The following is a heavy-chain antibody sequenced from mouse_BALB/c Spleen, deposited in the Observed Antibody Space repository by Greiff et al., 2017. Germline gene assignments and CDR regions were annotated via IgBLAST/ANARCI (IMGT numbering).Heavy chain of an antibody. Sequence: EAGGGLVQPKGSLKLSCAASGFTFNTNAMNWVRQAPGKGLEWVARIRSKSNNYATYYADSVKDRFTISRDDSQSMLYLQMNNLKTEDTAMYYCVRDYRYDGYFDYWGQGTTLTVSS. CDR1: GFTFNTNA. CDR2: IRSKSNNYAT. J-gene: IGHJ2*01. D-gene: IGHD2-14*01. V-gene: IGHV10S3*01. CDR3: VRDYRYDGYFDY.